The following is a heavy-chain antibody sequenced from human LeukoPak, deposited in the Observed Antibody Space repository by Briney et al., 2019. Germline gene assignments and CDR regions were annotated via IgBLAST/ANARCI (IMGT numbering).Heavy chain of an antibody. Sequence: GRSLRLSCAASGFTFSNYAMHWVRQAPGKGLEWVAVISYDGSYKYYADSVKGRFTISRDNSKNTLYLQMNSLRAEDTAVYYCARDMFGQSQYYFDYWGQGTLVTVSS. J-gene: IGHJ4*02. CDR2: ISYDGSYK. CDR3: ARDMFGQSQYYFDY. CDR1: GFTFSNYA. D-gene: IGHD3-10*02. V-gene: IGHV3-30*04.